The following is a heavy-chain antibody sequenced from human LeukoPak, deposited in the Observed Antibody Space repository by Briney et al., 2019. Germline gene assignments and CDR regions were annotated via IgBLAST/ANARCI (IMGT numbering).Heavy chain of an antibody. CDR1: VFTFSRHG. V-gene: IGHV3-30*03. Sequence: PGRSLRLSCAASVFTFSRHGMHWVRRAPGKGLEWVAVISFDRSNKFYTDSVKVRFTISRDDSKDTLYLQMDSLRAEETGVYYCARDLAVDTAMVKNCFDPWGQGTLVTVSS. CDR3: ARDLAVDTAMVKNCFDP. CDR2: ISFDRSNK. J-gene: IGHJ5*02. D-gene: IGHD5-18*01.